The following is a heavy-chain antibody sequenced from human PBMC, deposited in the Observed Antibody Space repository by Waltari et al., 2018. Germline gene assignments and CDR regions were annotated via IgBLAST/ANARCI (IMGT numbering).Heavy chain of an antibody. V-gene: IGHV3-53*01. J-gene: IGHJ2*01. CDR3: ARDVAGYYYFDL. CDR2: INSGGDT. Sequence: EVQLVESGGGLIQPGGSLRLSCAASGFTVSNYYMSWVRQAPGKGLEWVSVINSGGDTHYADSVKGRFTISRDNSKNTIYLQLNTLRAEDMALYYCARDVAGYYYFDLWGRGTLVTV. CDR1: GFTVSNYY.